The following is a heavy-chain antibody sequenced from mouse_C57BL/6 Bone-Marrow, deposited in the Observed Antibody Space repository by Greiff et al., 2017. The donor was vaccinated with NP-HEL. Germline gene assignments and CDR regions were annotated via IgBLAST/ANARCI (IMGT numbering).Heavy chain of an antibody. V-gene: IGHV5-9-1*02. CDR2: ICSGGDYI. Sequence: EVKLVESGEGLVKPGGSLKLSCAASGFTFSSYAMSWVRQTPEKRLEWVAYICSGGDYIYYADTVKGRFTLSRDNARNTLYLQMRSLKTEDTAMDYCTRTGDVYDGFAYWGQGTLVTVSA. CDR3: TRTGDVYDGFAY. D-gene: IGHD2-2*01. J-gene: IGHJ3*01. CDR1: GFTFSSYA.